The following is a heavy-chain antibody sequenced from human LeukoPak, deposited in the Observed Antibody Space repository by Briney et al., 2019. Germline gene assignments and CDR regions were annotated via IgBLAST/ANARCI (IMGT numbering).Heavy chain of an antibody. CDR2: ISGDNANT. CDR1: GYTFSTYN. J-gene: IGHJ4*02. CDR3: ARDGYFNY. Sequence: ASVKVSCKASGYTFSTYNIAWVRQAPGQGLEWMGWISGDNANTNYAQKFQGRVTMTTDTTTTTAYMELRSLRSDDTAVYYCARDGYFNYWGQGTLVTVPS. V-gene: IGHV1-18*01.